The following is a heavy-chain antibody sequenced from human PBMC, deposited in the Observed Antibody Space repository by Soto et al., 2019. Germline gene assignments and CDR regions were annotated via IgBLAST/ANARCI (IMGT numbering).Heavy chain of an antibody. CDR3: AGDKDLSITIFGVVIGIKGFDP. V-gene: IGHV3-21*01. J-gene: IGHJ5*02. CDR1: GFTFSSYS. D-gene: IGHD3-3*01. Sequence: EVQLVESGGGLVKPGGSLRLSCAASGFTFSSYSMNWVRQAPGKGLEWVSSISSSSSYIYYADSVKGRFTISRDNAKNSLYLQMNSLRAEDTAVYYCAGDKDLSITIFGVVIGIKGFDPWGQGTLVTVSS. CDR2: ISSSSSYI.